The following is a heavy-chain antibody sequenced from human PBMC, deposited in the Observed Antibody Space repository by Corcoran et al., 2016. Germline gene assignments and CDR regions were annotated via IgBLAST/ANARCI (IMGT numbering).Heavy chain of an antibody. CDR3: ARDRSWELVGGLEDY. CDR2: INPNSGGT. D-gene: IGHD1-26*01. J-gene: IGHJ4*02. CDR1: GYTFTGYY. Sequence: QVQLVQSGAEVKKPGASVKVSCKASGYTFTGYYMHWVRQAPGQGLEWMGWINPNSGGTNYAQKFQGRVTMTRDTSISTAYMELGRLRSDDTAVYYCARDRSWELVGGLEDYWGQGTLVTVSS. V-gene: IGHV1-2*02.